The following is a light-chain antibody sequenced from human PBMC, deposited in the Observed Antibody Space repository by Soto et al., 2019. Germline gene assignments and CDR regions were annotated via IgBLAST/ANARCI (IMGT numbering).Light chain of an antibody. J-gene: IGKJ3*01. V-gene: IGKV3-11*01. Sequence: EIVLTQSPATLSLSPGERATLSCRASQSVSSYLAWYQQKPGQAPRLLIYDASNRATGIPARLSGSGSGTDFTLTISSLEPEDFAVYYCQQRSNWPPGRFTFGPGTKVDIK. CDR2: DAS. CDR1: QSVSSY. CDR3: QQRSNWPPGRFT.